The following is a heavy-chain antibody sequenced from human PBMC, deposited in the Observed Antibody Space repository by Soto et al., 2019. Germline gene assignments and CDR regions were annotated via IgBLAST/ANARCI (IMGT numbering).Heavy chain of an antibody. V-gene: IGHV3-53*04. D-gene: IGHD3-16*01. CDR1: GFTFSSYN. Sequence: PGGSLRLSCAASGFTFSSYNMNWVRQAPGKGLEWVSVIYSGGSTYYADSVKGRFTISRHNSKNTLYLQMNSLRAEDTAVYYCARASNRGVDYWGQGTLVTAPQ. CDR2: IYSGGST. CDR3: ARASNRGVDY. J-gene: IGHJ4*02.